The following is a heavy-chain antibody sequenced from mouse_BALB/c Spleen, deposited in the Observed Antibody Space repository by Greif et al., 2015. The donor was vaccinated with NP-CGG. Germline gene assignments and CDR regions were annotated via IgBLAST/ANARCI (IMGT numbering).Heavy chain of an antibody. CDR1: GYPFTGYY. D-gene: IGHD1-1*01. V-gene: IGHV1-31*01. Sequence: VQLQQSGPELVKPGASVKISCKASGYPFTGYYMHWVKQSHVKSLEWIGRINPYNGATSYNQNFKDKASLTVDKSSSTAYMELHSLTSEDSAVYYCARSGSSHYFDYWGQGTTLTVSS. J-gene: IGHJ2*01. CDR3: ARSGSSHYFDY. CDR2: INPYNGAT.